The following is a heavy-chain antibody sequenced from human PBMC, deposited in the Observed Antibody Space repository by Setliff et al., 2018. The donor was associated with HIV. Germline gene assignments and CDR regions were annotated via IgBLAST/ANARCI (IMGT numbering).Heavy chain of an antibody. Sequence: ASVKVSCKASGYRFTSHAISWVRQAPGQGLEWMGWITPDSGVTKYAQKLLGRVTMTTDTSANTFYMELRTLRSADTAVYYCARRGTGWPYYFDYWGQGTLVTVSS. V-gene: IGHV1-18*01. CDR2: ITPDSGVT. J-gene: IGHJ4*02. CDR3: ARRGTGWPYYFDY. CDR1: GYRFTSHA. D-gene: IGHD6-19*01.